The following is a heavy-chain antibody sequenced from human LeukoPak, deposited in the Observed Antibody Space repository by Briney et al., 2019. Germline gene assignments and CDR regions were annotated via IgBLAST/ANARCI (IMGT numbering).Heavy chain of an antibody. V-gene: IGHV1-46*01. J-gene: IGHJ5*02. CDR2: INPSGGST. CDR1: GYTFTSYY. CDR3: ARGEYCSGGSCWPNWFDP. Sequence: ASVKVSCKASGYTFTSYYMHWVRQAPGQGLEWMGIINPSGGSTSYAQKFQGRVTITRDTSASTAYMELSSLRSEDTAVYYCARGEYCSGGSCWPNWFDPWGQGTLVTVSS. D-gene: IGHD2-15*01.